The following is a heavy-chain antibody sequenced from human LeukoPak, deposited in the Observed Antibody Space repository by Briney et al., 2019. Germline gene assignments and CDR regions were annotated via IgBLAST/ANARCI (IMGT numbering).Heavy chain of an antibody. D-gene: IGHD3-10*02. CDR3: AELGITMIGGV. CDR2: IKQDGSEK. J-gene: IGHJ6*04. V-gene: IGHV3-7*01. CDR1: GFTFSTYW. Sequence: GGSLRLSCAASGFTFSTYWMTWVRQAPGKGLEWVANIKQDGSEKYFVDSVKGRFTISRDNANNSLYLQMNSLRAEDTAVYYCAELGITMIGGVWGKGTTVTISS.